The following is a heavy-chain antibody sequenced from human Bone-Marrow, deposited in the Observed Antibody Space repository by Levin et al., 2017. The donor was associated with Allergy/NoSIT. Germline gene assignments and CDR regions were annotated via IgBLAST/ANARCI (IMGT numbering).Heavy chain of an antibody. J-gene: IGHJ3*02. CDR1: GYTFTGYY. CDR2: VNPNSGGT. CDR3: AREDAAGSPYDALDS. V-gene: IGHV1-2*06. D-gene: IGHD6-13*01. Sequence: ASVKVSCKASGYTFTGYYIHWVRQAPGQGLEWMGRVNPNSGGTNYAQKSQGRVTMTRDTSITTAYMELSRLRSDDTAVYYCAREDAAGSPYDALDSWGQGTMVTVSS.